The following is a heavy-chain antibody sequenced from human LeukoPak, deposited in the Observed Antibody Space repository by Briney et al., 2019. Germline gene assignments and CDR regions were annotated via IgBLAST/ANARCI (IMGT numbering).Heavy chain of an antibody. CDR1: GYTFTGYY. CDR2: INPNSGGT. V-gene: IGHV1-2*02. D-gene: IGHD6-13*01. J-gene: IGHJ4*02. CDR3: ARDTTRIAAAGPGFVGY. Sequence: ASVKVSCKASGYTFTGYYMHWVRQAPGQGLEWMGWINPNSGGTNYAQKFQGRVTMTRDTSISTAYMELGRLRSDDTAVYYCARDTTRIAAAGPGFVGYWGQGTLVTVSS.